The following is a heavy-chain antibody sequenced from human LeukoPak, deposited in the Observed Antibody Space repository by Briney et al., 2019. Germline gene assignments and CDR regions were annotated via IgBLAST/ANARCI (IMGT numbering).Heavy chain of an antibody. CDR3: ARGLGYCSSTSCYREVYAMVY. D-gene: IGHD2-2*01. V-gene: IGHV4-34*01. J-gene: IGHJ4*02. CDR2: INHSGST. Sequence: SETLSLTCAVYGGSFSGYYWSWIRRPPGKGLEWIGEINHSGSTNYNPSLKSRVTISVDTSKNQFSLKLSSVTAADTAVYYCARGLGYCSSTSCYREVYAMVYWGQGTLVTVSS. CDR1: GGSFSGYY.